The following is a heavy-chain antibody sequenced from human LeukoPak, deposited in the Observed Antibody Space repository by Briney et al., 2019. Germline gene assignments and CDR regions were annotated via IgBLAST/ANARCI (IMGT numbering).Heavy chain of an antibody. D-gene: IGHD6-19*01. Sequence: GGSLRLSCAASGFTFSSYGMHWVRQAPGKGLEWVAVVSYDGNNKYYGDSVKSRFTISRDNSKNTLYLQMNSLRPEDTAVHYCANDQQWLPFDLWGRGTLVTVSS. CDR1: GFTFSSYG. J-gene: IGHJ2*01. CDR3: ANDQQWLPFDL. V-gene: IGHV3-30*18. CDR2: VSYDGNNK.